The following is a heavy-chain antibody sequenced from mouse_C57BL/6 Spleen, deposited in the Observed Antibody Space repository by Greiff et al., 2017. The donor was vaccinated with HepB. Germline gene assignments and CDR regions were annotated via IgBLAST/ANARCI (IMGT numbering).Heavy chain of an antibody. CDR2: INPNNGGT. J-gene: IGHJ3*01. CDR1: GYTFTDYN. D-gene: IGHD1-1*01. Sequence: DVQLQESGPELVKPGASVKMSCKASGYTFTDYNMHWVKQSHGKSLEWIGYINPNNGGTSYNQKFKGKATLTVNKSSSTAYMELRSLTSEDSAVYYCARGDYYGSSQFAYWGQGTLVTVSA. V-gene: IGHV1-22*01. CDR3: ARGDYYGSSQFAY.